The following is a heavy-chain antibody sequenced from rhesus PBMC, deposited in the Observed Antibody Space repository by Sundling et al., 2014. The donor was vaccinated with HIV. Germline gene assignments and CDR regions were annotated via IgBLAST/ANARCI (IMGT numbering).Heavy chain of an antibody. J-gene: IGHJ6*01. CDR1: GGSISDTYR. D-gene: IGHD3-3*01. CDR2: IHGSSATT. V-gene: IGHV4S10*01. CDR3: SRLSGYNIWTGYYRWYGLDS. Sequence: QVQLQESGPGVVKPSETLSLTCAVSGGSISDTYRWNWIRQPPGKGLEWIGYIHGSSATTNYNPSLKSRVTISKDTSKNQFSLKLSSVTAADTAVYYCSRLSGYNIWTGYYRWYGLDSWGQGVVVTVSS.